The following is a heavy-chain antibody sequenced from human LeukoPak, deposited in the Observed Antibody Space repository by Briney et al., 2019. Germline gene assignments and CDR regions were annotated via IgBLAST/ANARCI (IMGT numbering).Heavy chain of an antibody. CDR2: IYYSGSA. CDR1: GGSISSSSYY. CDR3: AKNGQSGFSFDP. D-gene: IGHD3-3*01. Sequence: SETLSLTCTVSGGSISSSSYYWGWIRQPPGKGLEWIGSIYYSGSAYYNPSLKSRVTISVDTSKNQFSLKLSSVTAADTAVYYCAKNGQSGFSFDPWGQGTLVTVSS. V-gene: IGHV4-39*07. J-gene: IGHJ5*02.